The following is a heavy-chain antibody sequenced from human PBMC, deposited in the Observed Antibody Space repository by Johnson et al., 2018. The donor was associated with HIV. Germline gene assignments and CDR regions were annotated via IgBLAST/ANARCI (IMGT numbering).Heavy chain of an antibody. CDR3: ARTAGSDAFDI. Sequence: VQLVESGGGVVQPGRSLRLSCAASGFTVSSNYMSWVRQAPGKGLEWVSVIYSGGSTYYADSVKGRFTISRDNSKNTLYLQMNSLRAEDTAVYYCARTAGSDAFDIWGQGTMVTVYS. V-gene: IGHV3-53*01. CDR2: IYSGGST. CDR1: GFTVSSNY. D-gene: IGHD6-13*01. J-gene: IGHJ3*02.